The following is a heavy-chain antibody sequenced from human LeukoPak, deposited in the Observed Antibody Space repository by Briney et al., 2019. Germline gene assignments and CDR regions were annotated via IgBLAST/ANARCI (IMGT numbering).Heavy chain of an antibody. CDR1: GFTFNTYW. V-gene: IGHV3-74*01. Sequence: GGSLRLSCAASGFTFNTYWMHWVRQAPGKGLVWVSRINNDGSTTTYADSVKGRFTISRDNAKKTLYLQMNSLRVEGTAVYYCARGGVDSWGQGTLVTVSS. J-gene: IGHJ4*02. CDR3: ARGGVDS. CDR2: INNDGSTT. D-gene: IGHD3-16*01.